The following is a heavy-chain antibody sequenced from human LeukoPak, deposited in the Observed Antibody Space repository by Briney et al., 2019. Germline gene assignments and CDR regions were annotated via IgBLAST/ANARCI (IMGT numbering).Heavy chain of an antibody. CDR1: GFTFSSYA. Sequence: PGGSLRLSCSASGFTFSSYAMSWVRQAPGKGLEWVSAISGSGGSTYYADSVKGRFTISRDNSKNTLYLQMNSLRAEGTAVYYCAKESLVGTAGYFQHWGQGTLVTVSS. D-gene: IGHD1-26*01. CDR2: ISGSGGST. V-gene: IGHV3-23*01. CDR3: AKESLVGTAGYFQH. J-gene: IGHJ1*01.